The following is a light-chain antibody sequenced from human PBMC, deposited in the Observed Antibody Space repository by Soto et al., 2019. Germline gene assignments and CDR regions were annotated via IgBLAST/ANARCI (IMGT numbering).Light chain of an antibody. Sequence: EMVMTQSPATLSVSPGERVTLSCRASQSVHRNLAWYQQKPGQGPSLLLYYASTRATGVPDRFTGSGSGTEFTLIISRLQSEDSGVYYFQHYNNLPPTFGPGTKVEIK. CDR3: QHYNNLPPT. CDR2: YAS. J-gene: IGKJ3*01. CDR1: QSVHRN. V-gene: IGKV3-15*01.